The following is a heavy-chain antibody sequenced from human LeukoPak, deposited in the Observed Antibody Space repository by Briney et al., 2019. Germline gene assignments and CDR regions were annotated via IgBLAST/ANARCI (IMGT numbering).Heavy chain of an antibody. CDR2: INHSGST. Sequence: SQTLSLTCTVSGGSISSGSYYWSWIRQPAGKGLEWIGEINHSGSTNYNPSLKSRVTISVDTSKNQFSLKLSSVTAADTAVYYCARGRRDIVVVVAANSVPYYYYYYMDVWGKGTTVTVSS. D-gene: IGHD2-15*01. V-gene: IGHV4-61*09. CDR1: GGSISSGSYY. CDR3: ARGRRDIVVVVAANSVPYYYYYYMDV. J-gene: IGHJ6*03.